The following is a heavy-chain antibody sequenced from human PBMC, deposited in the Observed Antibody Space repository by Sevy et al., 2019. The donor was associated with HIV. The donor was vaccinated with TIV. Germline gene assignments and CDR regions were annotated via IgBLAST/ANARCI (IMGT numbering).Heavy chain of an antibody. D-gene: IGHD5-18*01. CDR2: ISSSSSYI. CDR3: AGGGIGGYSYGVVFDI. J-gene: IGHJ3*02. Sequence: AGGSLRLSCAASGFTFSSYSMNWVRQAPGKGLEWVSSISSSSSYIYYADSVKGRFTISRDNAKNSLYLQMNSLRAEDTAVYYCAGGGIGGYSYGVVFDIWGQGTMVTVSS. CDR1: GFTFSSYS. V-gene: IGHV3-21*01.